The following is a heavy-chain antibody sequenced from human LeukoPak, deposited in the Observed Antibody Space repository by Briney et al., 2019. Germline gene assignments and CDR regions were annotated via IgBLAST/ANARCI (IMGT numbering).Heavy chain of an antibody. D-gene: IGHD3-22*01. CDR2: ISSNGGST. CDR3: VRSYDSSGYLVIRPHFDY. Sequence: GGSLRLSCAASGFTFSTYAMSWVRQAPGKGLEYVSAISSNGGSTYYADSVKGRFTISRDNSKNTLYLQMSSLRAEDTAVYYCVRSYDSSGYLVIRPHFDYWGQGTLVTVSS. CDR1: GFTFSTYA. V-gene: IGHV3-64D*06. J-gene: IGHJ4*02.